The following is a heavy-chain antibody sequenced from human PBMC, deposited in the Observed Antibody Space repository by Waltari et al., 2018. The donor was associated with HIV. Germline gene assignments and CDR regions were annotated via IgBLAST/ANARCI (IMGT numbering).Heavy chain of an antibody. Sequence: QVQLQQWGTRSVKVSETLSLTCAVYGGTFSGYYWSWLRQAPEKGLEWIGDVNQNGNTNYNPSLRSRAYISVDTSKKQFYLRLSSETVADTAVYYCARYSGDWSKYFQKWGQGTPVIVSS. V-gene: IGHV4-34*02. CDR2: VNQNGNT. J-gene: IGHJ1*01. CDR3: ARYSGDWSKYFQK. D-gene: IGHD5-12*01. CDR1: GGTFSGYY.